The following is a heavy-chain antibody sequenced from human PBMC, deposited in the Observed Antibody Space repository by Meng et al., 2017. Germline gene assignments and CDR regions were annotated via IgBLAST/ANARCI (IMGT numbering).Heavy chain of an antibody. D-gene: IGHD4/OR15-4a*01. Sequence: QLQLQESDPGLVKPSQTLSLTCTVSGGSISSGHYYWSWIRQPPGKGLEWIGYIYYSGSTHYNPSLKSRVIISLDTSKNQFSLKLSSVTAADTAVYYCARRGADYGAFDPWGQGTLVTVSS. J-gene: IGHJ5*02. CDR1: GGSISSGHYY. V-gene: IGHV4-30-4*01. CDR3: ARRGADYGAFDP. CDR2: IYYSGST.